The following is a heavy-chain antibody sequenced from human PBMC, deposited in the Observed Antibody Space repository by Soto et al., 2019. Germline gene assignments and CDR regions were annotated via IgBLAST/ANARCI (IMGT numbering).Heavy chain of an antibody. CDR1: GGSFSGYY. CDR2: INHSGST. Sequence: SETLSLTCAVYGGSFSGYYWSWIRQPPGKGLEWIGEINHSGSTNYNPSLKSRVTISVDTSKNQFSLKLSSVTAADTAVYYCARGGGFLNYWGQGTLVTVSS. D-gene: IGHD3-16*01. J-gene: IGHJ4*02. V-gene: IGHV4-34*01. CDR3: ARGGGFLNY.